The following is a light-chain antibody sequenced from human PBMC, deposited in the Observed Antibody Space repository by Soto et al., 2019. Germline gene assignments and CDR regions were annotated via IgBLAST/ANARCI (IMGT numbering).Light chain of an antibody. CDR3: QQYGSSPKT. V-gene: IGKV3-20*01. CDR1: QRVSSSY. J-gene: IGKJ2*01. Sequence: EIVLTQSPGTLSLSPGERATLSCRASQRVSSSYLAWYQQKAGQAPRLLIHGASSRATGIPDRFSGSGSGTDFILTISRLEPEDFAVYYCQQYGSSPKTFDQGTKLEIK. CDR2: GAS.